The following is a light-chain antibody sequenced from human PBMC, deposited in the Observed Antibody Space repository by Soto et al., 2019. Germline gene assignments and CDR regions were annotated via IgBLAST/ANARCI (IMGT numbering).Light chain of an antibody. Sequence: QSALTQPASVSGSPGQSITISCSGTSSDVGSYNLVSCYQQHPGNAPKLIIYERSKRPAGISHRFSGSKSSNTASLTISGLQAEDEADYYCCSYARSSTPVVFGGGTKLTVL. J-gene: IGLJ2*01. CDR1: SSDVGSYNL. CDR2: ERS. V-gene: IGLV2-23*01. CDR3: CSYARSSTPVV.